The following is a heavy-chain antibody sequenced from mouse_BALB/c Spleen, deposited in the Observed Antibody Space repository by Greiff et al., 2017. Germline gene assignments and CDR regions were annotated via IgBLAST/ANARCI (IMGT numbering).Heavy chain of an antibody. CDR3: ARGQYYGTGDY. J-gene: IGHJ2*01. CDR1: GFTFTDYY. D-gene: IGHD1-1*01. Sequence: EVQGVESGGGLVQPGGSLRLSCATSGFTFTDYYMSWVRQPPGKALEWLGFIRNKANGYTTEYSASVKGRFTISRDNSQSILYLQMNTLRAEDSATYYCARGQYYGTGDYWGQGTTLTVSS. V-gene: IGHV7-3*02. CDR2: IRNKANGYTT.